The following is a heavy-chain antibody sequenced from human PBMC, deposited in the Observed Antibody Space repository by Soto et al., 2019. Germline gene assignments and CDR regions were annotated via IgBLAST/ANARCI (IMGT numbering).Heavy chain of an antibody. CDR3: AKNSVSSYGDYSLFDY. D-gene: IGHD4-17*01. CDR1: GFTFSSYA. V-gene: IGHV3-23*01. Sequence: GGSLRLSCAASGFTFSSYAMSWVRQAPGKGLEWVSAISGSGGSTYYADSVKGRFTISRDNSKNTLYLQMNSLRAEDTAVYYCAKNSVSSYGDYSLFDYWGQGTLVTVSS. J-gene: IGHJ4*02. CDR2: ISGSGGST.